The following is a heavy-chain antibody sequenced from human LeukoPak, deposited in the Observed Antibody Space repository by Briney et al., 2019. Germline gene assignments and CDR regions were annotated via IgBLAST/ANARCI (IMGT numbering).Heavy chain of an antibody. D-gene: IGHD4-23*01. CDR1: GGSISTYY. V-gene: IGHV3-72*01. CDR3: SRVGGWVGTADGFDI. Sequence: LSLTRTVSGGSISTYYWTWIRQPPGKGLEWVGRIRSKANSHSTEYAASEKGRFTISRDDSKSSLFLQMSSLKTEGTAVYCCSRVGGWVGTADGFDIWGQGTMVTVSS. CDR2: IRSKANSHST. J-gene: IGHJ3*02.